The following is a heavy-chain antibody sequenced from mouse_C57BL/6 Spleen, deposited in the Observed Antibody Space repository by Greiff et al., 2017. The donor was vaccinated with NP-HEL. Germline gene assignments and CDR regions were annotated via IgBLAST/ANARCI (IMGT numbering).Heavy chain of an antibody. CDR2: ISDGGSYT. CDR3: ARDGDSGYAMDD. CDR1: GFTFSSYA. J-gene: IGHJ4*01. V-gene: IGHV5-4*01. Sequence: EVKLVESGGGLVKPGGSLKLSCAASGFTFSSYAMSWVRQTPEKRLEWVATISDGGSYTYYPDNVKGRFTISRDNAKNNLYLQMSHLKSEDTAMYYCARDGDSGYAMDDWGQGTSVTVSS. D-gene: IGHD1-3*01.